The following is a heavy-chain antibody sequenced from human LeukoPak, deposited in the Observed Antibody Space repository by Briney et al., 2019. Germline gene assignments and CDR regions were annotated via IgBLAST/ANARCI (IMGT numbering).Heavy chain of an antibody. D-gene: IGHD5-24*01. J-gene: IGHJ4*02. CDR3: ARGRRWLQLLADY. Sequence: PGGSLRLSCAASGFTFSSYSMNWVRQAPGKGLEWVSSISSSSSYIYYADSVKGRFTISRDNAKNPLYLQMNSLRAEDTAVYYCARGRRWLQLLADYWGQGTLVTVSS. CDR1: GFTFSSYS. CDR2: ISSSSSYI. V-gene: IGHV3-21*01.